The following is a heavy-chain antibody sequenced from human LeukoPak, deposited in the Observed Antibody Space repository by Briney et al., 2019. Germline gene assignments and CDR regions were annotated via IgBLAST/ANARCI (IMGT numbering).Heavy chain of an antibody. V-gene: IGHV4-39*01. D-gene: IGHD6-13*01. J-gene: IGHJ6*02. CDR3: ARHTEQQLYGMDV. CDR1: GGSISSSSYY. CDR2: IYYSGST. Sequence: SETLSLTCTVSGGSISSSSYYWGWIRQPPGKGLEWIGSIYYSGSTNYNPSLKSRVTISVDTSKNQFSLKLSSVTAADTAVYYCARHTEQQLYGMDVWGQGTTVTVSS.